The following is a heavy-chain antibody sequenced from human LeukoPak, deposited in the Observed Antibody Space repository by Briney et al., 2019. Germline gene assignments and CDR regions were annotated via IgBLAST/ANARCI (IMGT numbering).Heavy chain of an antibody. D-gene: IGHD6-19*01. CDR3: AKEERYSSGWYLDY. J-gene: IGHJ4*02. CDR1: GFTFSSYA. CDR2: ISGSGGSK. V-gene: IGHV3-23*01. Sequence: GGSLRLSCAASGFTFSSYAMSWVRQAPGKGLEWVSAISGSGGSKYYADSVKGRFTISRDNSKNTLYLQMNSLRAEDTAVYYCAKEERYSSGWYLDYWGQGTLVTVSS.